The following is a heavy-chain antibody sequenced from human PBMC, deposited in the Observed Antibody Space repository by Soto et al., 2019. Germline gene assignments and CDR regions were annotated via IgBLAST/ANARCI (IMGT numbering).Heavy chain of an antibody. CDR3: AKWGVGFDY. Sequence: EVQLVESGGGLVKPGGSLRLSCAASGFTFSSYSMNWVRQAPGKGLEWVSSISSTSSYIYYADSVKGRFTISRDKAKNSLYLQMNSLRAEDTAVYYCAKWGVGFDYWGQGTLVTVSS. CDR1: GFTFSSYS. D-gene: IGHD1-26*01. CDR2: ISSTSSYI. V-gene: IGHV3-21*01. J-gene: IGHJ4*02.